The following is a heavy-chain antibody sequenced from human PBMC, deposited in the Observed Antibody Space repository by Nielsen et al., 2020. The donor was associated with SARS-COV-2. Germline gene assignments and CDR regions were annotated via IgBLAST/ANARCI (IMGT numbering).Heavy chain of an antibody. CDR3: AREAPAYSSSSFDY. CDR1: GFTFSSYW. CDR2: IKQDGSEK. J-gene: IGHJ4*02. D-gene: IGHD6-6*01. V-gene: IGHV3-7*03. Sequence: GEFLKISCAASGFTFSSYWMSWVRQAPGKGLEWVANIKQDGSEKYYVDSVKGRFTISRDNAKNSLYLQMNSLRAEDTAVYYCAREAPAYSSSSFDYWGQGTLVTVSS.